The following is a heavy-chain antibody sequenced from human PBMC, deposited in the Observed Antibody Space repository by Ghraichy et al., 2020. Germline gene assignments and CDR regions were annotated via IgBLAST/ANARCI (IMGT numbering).Heavy chain of an antibody. CDR1: GGSFSGYY. CDR2: INHSGST. Sequence: SETLSLTCAVYGGSFSGYYWSWIRQPPGKGLEWIGEINHSGSTNYNPSLKSRVTISVDTSKNQFSLKLSSVTAADTAVYYCARGHRKGSGSYYNHNNWFDPWGQGTLVTVSS. D-gene: IGHD3-10*01. V-gene: IGHV4-34*01. J-gene: IGHJ5*02. CDR3: ARGHRKGSGSYYNHNNWFDP.